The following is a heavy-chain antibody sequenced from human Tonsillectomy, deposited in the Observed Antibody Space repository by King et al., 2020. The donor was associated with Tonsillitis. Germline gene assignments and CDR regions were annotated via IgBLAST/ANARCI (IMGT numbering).Heavy chain of an antibody. CDR1: GFTFDDYG. V-gene: IGHV3-20*04. CDR2: INWNGGST. Sequence: VQLVESGGGLVQPGGSLRLSCAASGFTFDDYGMSWVRQAPGKGLEWVSDINWNGGSTGYAESVKGRFTISRDNAKNSLYLQMHTLRAEDTALYYCARDRNYDFWSGYSGVHFDYWGQGTLVTVSS. D-gene: IGHD3-3*01. J-gene: IGHJ4*02. CDR3: ARDRNYDFWSGYSGVHFDY.